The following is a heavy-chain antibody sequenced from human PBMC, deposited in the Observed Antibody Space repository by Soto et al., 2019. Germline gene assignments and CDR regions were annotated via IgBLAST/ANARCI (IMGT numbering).Heavy chain of an antibody. Sequence: SESLSLTCAVSSGSICSSNWWSWVRQPPGKGLEWIGEIYHSGSTNYNPSLKSRVTISVDKSKNQFSLKLSSVTAADTAMYYCARLPLYCSGGSCFTHNWFDPWGQGTLVTVSS. V-gene: IGHV4-4*02. D-gene: IGHD2-15*01. CDR3: ARLPLYCSGGSCFTHNWFDP. CDR1: SGSICSSNW. CDR2: IYHSGST. J-gene: IGHJ5*02.